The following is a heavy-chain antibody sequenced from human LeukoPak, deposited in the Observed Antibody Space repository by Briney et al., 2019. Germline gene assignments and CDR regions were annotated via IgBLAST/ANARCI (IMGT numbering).Heavy chain of an antibody. D-gene: IGHD6-19*01. CDR1: GFSFNTYT. Sequence: GGSLGLSCAASGFSFNTYTMNWVRQAPGKGLEWVSSISGGSIYIYYGDSVKGRFTISRDDARNSLYLQMNSLRAEDTAVYYCASYRAGKIDYWGQGTLVTVSS. J-gene: IGHJ4*02. CDR2: ISGGSIYI. V-gene: IGHV3-21*01. CDR3: ASYRAGKIDY.